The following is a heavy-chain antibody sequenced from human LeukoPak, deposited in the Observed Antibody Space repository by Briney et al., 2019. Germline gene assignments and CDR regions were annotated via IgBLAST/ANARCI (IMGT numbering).Heavy chain of an antibody. Sequence: SETLSLTCTVSGGSISSSSYYWGWIRQPPGKGLKWIGSIYYSGSTYYNPSLKSRVTISVDTSKNQFSLKLSSVTAADTAVYYCARETYYDILTGYRNVWFDPWGQGTLVTVSS. CDR2: IYYSGST. CDR3: ARETYYDILTGYRNVWFDP. D-gene: IGHD3-9*01. CDR1: GGSISSSSYY. J-gene: IGHJ5*02. V-gene: IGHV4-39*07.